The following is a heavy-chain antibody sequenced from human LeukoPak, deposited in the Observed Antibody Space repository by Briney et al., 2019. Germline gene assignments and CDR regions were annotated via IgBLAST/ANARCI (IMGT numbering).Heavy chain of an antibody. CDR1: GFSLSTSGVG. Sequence: SGPTLVKPTQTLTLTCTFSGFSLSTSGVGVCWVRQPPGKALQWLALIYGNDDKRYSPSLKNRLNISKDSSTSPVVLTMTNMDPVDTATYYCVHDIPRGEGFQHWGQGTPVTVSS. V-gene: IGHV2-5*01. J-gene: IGHJ1*01. CDR2: IYGNDDK. CDR3: VHDIPRGEGFQH. D-gene: IGHD2-2*01.